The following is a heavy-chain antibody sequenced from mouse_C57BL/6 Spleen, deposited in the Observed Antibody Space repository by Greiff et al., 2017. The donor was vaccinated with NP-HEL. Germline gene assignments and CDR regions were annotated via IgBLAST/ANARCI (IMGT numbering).Heavy chain of an antibody. D-gene: IGHD1-1*01. CDR1: GYAFSSYW. CDR3: ASGVYGSSYYWYFDV. J-gene: IGHJ1*03. V-gene: IGHV1-80*01. Sequence: QVQLQQSGAELVKPGASVKISCKASGYAFSSYWMNWVKQRPGKGLEWIGQIYPGDGDTNYNGKFKGKATLTADKSSSTAYMQLSSLTSEDSAVYFCASGVYGSSYYWYFDVWGTGTSVTVSS. CDR2: IYPGDGDT.